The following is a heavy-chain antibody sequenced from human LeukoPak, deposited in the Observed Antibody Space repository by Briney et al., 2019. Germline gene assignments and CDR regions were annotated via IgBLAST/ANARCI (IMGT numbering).Heavy chain of an antibody. D-gene: IGHD3-22*01. V-gene: IGHV3-7*01. CDR2: IKQDGSEK. Sequence: PGGSLRLSCAASGFTFSTYWMSWVRQAPGKGLEWVANIKQDGSEKYYVDSVKGRFTISRDNAKNSLYLQMNSLRAEDTAVYYCASVAYYDSSGSPFDYWGQGTLVTVSS. J-gene: IGHJ4*02. CDR1: GFTFSTYW. CDR3: ASVAYYDSSGSPFDY.